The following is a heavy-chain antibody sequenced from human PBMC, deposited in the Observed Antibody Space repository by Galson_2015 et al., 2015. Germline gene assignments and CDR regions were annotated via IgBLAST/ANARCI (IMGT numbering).Heavy chain of an antibody. CDR3: ARDRGYDLWSALDP. Sequence: SLRLSCAASGFTFSSYEMNWVRQAPGKGLEWVAVIWYDGSNKYYADSVKGRFTISRDNSKNTLYLQMNSLRAEDTAVYYCARDRGYDLWSALDPWGQGTLVAVSS. CDR1: GFTFSSYE. J-gene: IGHJ5*02. D-gene: IGHD3-3*01. V-gene: IGHV3-33*08. CDR2: IWYDGSNK.